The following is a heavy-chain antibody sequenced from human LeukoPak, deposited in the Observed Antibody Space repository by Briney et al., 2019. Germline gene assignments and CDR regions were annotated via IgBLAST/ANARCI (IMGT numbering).Heavy chain of an antibody. CDR3: ARLSYQGWLQLPDY. CDR2: INPNSGGT. V-gene: IGHV1-2*02. J-gene: IGHJ4*02. CDR1: GYTFTGYY. D-gene: IGHD5-24*01. Sequence: ASVKVSCKASGYTFTGYYMNWVRQAPGQGLEWMGWINPNSGGTEYAQKFQGRVTMTRDTSISTAYMELSRLKSDDTAVYYCARLSYQGWLQLPDYWGQGTLVTVSS.